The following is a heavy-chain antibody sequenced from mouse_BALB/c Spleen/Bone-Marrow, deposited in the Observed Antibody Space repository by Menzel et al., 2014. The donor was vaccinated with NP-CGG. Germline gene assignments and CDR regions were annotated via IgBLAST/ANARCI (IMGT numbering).Heavy chain of an antibody. D-gene: IGHD2-10*01. J-gene: IGHJ2*01. CDR1: GFNFSRYG. V-gene: IGHV5-6-3*01. Sequence: VQLVESGGGLVQPGGSLKLSCAASGFNFSRYGMSWVRQTPDKRLELVATINSNGGSTYYPDSVKGRFTISRDNAKNTLYLQMSSLKSEDAAMYYCARDGPYFFDYWGRGTTLTVSS. CDR3: ARDGPYFFDY. CDR2: INSNGGST.